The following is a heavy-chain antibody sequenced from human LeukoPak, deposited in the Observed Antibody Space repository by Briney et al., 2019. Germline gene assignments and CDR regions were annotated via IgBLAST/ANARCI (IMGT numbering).Heavy chain of an antibody. V-gene: IGHV4-34*01. CDR1: GGSFSGYY. Sequence: SSETLSLTCAVYGGSFSGYYWSWIRQPPGKGLEWIGEINHSGSTNYNPSLESRVTISVDTSKNQFSLKLSSVTAADTAVYYCARGRITMVRGVGINWFDPWGQGTLVTVSS. CDR3: ARGRITMVRGVGINWFDP. CDR2: INHSGST. J-gene: IGHJ5*02. D-gene: IGHD3-10*01.